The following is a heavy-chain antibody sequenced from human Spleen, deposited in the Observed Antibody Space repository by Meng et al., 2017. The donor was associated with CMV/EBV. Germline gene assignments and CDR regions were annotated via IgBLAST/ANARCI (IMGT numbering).Heavy chain of an antibody. CDR3: ARGRRDDFWSGYYWYYFDH. V-gene: IGHV4-39*07. Sequence: SETLSLTCIVSGDSIGNRNYFWGWIRQPPGKGLEWIGSIDYSGSTYPNPSLKSRVSMSIDTSKNQFSLRLSSVSAADTAVYYCARGRRDDFWSGYYWYYFDHWGQGTLVTVSS. D-gene: IGHD3-3*01. CDR2: IDYSGST. CDR1: GDSIGNRNYF. J-gene: IGHJ4*02.